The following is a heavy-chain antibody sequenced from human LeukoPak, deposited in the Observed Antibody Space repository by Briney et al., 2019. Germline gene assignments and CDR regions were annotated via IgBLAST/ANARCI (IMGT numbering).Heavy chain of an antibody. CDR3: AKGYGSGSQWYFDL. CDR1: GFTFSSYA. CDR2: ISGSGGST. V-gene: IGHV3-23*01. J-gene: IGHJ2*01. D-gene: IGHD3-10*01. Sequence: PGGSLRLSCAASGFTFSSYAMSWVRKAPGKGLKWVSSISGSGGSTYYADSVKGRFTISRDNSKNTLYLQMNSLRAEDTAVYYCAKGYGSGSQWYFDLWGRGSLVTVSS.